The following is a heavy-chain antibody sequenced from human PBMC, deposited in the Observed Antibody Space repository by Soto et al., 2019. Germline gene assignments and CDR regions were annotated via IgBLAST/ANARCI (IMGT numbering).Heavy chain of an antibody. J-gene: IGHJ6*03. D-gene: IGHD2-2*01. CDR1: GFTFSSYS. Sequence: GRPLRLSCAASGFTFSSYSMSWVRQAPGKGLEWVSYISSGSSTIYYADSVKGRFTISRDNAKNSLYLQMDSLRAEDTAVYYATRSAYMDVWGTGTTVTVSS. V-gene: IGHV3-48*01. CDR2: ISSGSSTI. CDR3: TRSAYMDV.